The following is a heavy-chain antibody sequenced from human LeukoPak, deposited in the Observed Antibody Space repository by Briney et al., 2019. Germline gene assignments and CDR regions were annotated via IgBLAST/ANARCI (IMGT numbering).Heavy chain of an antibody. Sequence: GGSLRLSCAASGFTFSSYAMHWVRQAPGKGLEYVSAISSNGGSTYYANSVKGRFTISRDNSKNTLYLQMGSLRAEDMAVYYCARGHGDSPVFDYWGQGTLVTVSS. D-gene: IGHD4-17*01. CDR1: GFTFSSYA. V-gene: IGHV3-64*01. CDR3: ARGHGDSPVFDY. CDR2: ISSNGGST. J-gene: IGHJ4*02.